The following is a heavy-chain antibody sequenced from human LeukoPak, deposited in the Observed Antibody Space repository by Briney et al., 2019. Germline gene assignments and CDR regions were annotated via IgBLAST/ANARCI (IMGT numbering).Heavy chain of an antibody. J-gene: IGHJ4*02. CDR3: ARGSAGYSNYVY. D-gene: IGHD4-11*01. CDR2: INHSGST. CDR1: GGSFSGYY. Sequence: SETLSLTCAVYGGSFSGYYWSWIRQPPGKGLEWIGEINHSGSTNYNPSLKSRVTISVDTSKNQFSLKLSSVTAADTAVYYCARGSAGYSNYVYWGQGTLVTVSS. V-gene: IGHV4-34*01.